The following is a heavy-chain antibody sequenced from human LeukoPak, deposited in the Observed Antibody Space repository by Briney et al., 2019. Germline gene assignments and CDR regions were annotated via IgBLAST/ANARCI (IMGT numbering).Heavy chain of an antibody. CDR2: IISILGTS. Sequence: GASVKVSCKASGGTFSNYAISWVRQAPGQGLEWMGGIISILGTSNYAQTLQDRLTITADESTSTAYLELSSLTAADTAVYYCAREVSGTYCDYWGQGSLVTVSS. CDR3: AREVSGTYCDY. D-gene: IGHD1-26*01. J-gene: IGHJ4*02. V-gene: IGHV1-69*13. CDR1: GGTFSNYA.